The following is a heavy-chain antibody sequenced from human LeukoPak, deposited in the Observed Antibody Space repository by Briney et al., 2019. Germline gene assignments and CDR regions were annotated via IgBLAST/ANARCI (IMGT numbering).Heavy chain of an antibody. CDR1: GYSISSGYY. D-gene: IGHD4-23*01. V-gene: IGHV4-38-2*02. J-gene: IGHJ4*02. CDR2: IYHSGST. Sequence: SETLSLTCTVSGYSISSGYYWGWIRQPPGKGLEWIGSIYHSGSTYYNPSLKSRVTISVDTSKNQFSLKLSSVTAADTAVYYCARGGVVTPRYYFDYWGQGTLVTVSS. CDR3: ARGGVVTPRYYFDY.